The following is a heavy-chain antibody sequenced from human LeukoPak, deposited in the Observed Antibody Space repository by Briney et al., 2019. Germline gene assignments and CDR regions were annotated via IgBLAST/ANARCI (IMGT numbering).Heavy chain of an antibody. CDR3: ARAPMVRGLITRFDQ. CDR1: GFTFSSNS. D-gene: IGHD3-10*01. J-gene: IGHJ4*02. CDR2: IDSSSSTI. V-gene: IGHV3-48*02. Sequence: PGGSLRLSCAASGFTFSSNSMTWVRQAPGKGLAWVAYIDSSSSTIYYADSVRGRFTISRDNAENSLYLQMDSLRDEDTAVYYCARAPMVRGLITRFDQWGQGTLVTVTS.